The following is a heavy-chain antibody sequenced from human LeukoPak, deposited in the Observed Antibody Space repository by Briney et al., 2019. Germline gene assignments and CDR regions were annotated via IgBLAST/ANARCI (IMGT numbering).Heavy chain of an antibody. Sequence: GGSLRLSCAASGFTFSNAWMSWVRQAPGKGLEWVGRIKSKTDGGTTDYAAPVKGRFTISRDDSKNTLYLQMNSLKTEDTAVYYCTADIQLWLSDAFDIWGQGTMVTVSS. D-gene: IGHD5-18*01. CDR2: IKSKTDGGTT. CDR3: TADIQLWLSDAFDI. V-gene: IGHV3-15*01. J-gene: IGHJ3*02. CDR1: GFTFSNAW.